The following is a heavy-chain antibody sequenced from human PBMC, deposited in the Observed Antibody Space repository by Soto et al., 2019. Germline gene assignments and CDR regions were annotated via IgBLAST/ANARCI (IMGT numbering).Heavy chain of an antibody. V-gene: IGHV1-3*01. CDR2: ISAGNDNT. Sequence: ASVKVSCKASGYTFTSYAMHWVRQAPGQRLEWMGWISAGNDNTKYSQKFQDRVTMTRDTSASTAYMELSSLRSEDTAVYYCARGVVIAGINDYWGQGTLVTVSS. D-gene: IGHD2-15*01. J-gene: IGHJ4*02. CDR3: ARGVVIAGINDY. CDR1: GYTFTSYA.